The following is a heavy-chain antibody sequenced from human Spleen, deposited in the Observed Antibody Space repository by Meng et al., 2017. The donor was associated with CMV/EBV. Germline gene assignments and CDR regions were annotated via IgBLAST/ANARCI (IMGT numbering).Heavy chain of an antibody. CDR3: ARIERRRILKYCGSDCSTTDY. V-gene: IGHV4-4*02. J-gene: IGHJ4*02. CDR1: SSSV. D-gene: IGHD2-21*02. Sequence: SSSVWSCVRQAPEKGLESSGEIDHSGSTNYNPCLKSRVTISVDKFKNQFSLKLGSVTAADTAVYYCARIERRRILKYCGSDCSTTDYWGQGTLVTVAS. CDR2: IDHSGST.